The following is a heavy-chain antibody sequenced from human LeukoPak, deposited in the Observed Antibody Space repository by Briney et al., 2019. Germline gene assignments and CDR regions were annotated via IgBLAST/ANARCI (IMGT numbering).Heavy chain of an antibody. Sequence: GGSLRLSCAASGFTFSSYSMNWVRQTPGTGLVWVSHINAEGSSTTYGDSVKGRFTISRDNDKNTLYLQMNSLRAEDTAVYYCARGTGTTFDIWGQGKMVTVSS. J-gene: IGHJ3*02. CDR3: ARGTGTTFDI. CDR1: GFTFSSYS. CDR2: INAEGSST. D-gene: IGHD1-1*01. V-gene: IGHV3-74*01.